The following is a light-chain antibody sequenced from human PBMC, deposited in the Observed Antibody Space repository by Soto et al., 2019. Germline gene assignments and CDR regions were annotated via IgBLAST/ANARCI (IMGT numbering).Light chain of an antibody. CDR3: SLYTRSSTVI. CDR1: SSDVGGYNS. J-gene: IGLJ2*01. V-gene: IGLV2-14*03. Sequence: QSALTQPASVSGSPGQSIAISCTGTSSDVGGYNSVSWYQHHPGKAPKLLIYDVSNRPSGVSNHFSGSKSGNTASLTISGLQAEDEADYYCSLYTRSSTVIFGGGTKLTVL. CDR2: DVS.